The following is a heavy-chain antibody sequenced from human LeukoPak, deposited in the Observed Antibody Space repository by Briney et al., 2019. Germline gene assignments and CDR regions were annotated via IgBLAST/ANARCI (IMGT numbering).Heavy chain of an antibody. D-gene: IGHD2-21*01. Sequence: GGSLRLSCAASGFTFSSYGMHWVRQAPGKGLEWVAVISYDGSNKYYADSVKGRFTISRDKSKNTLYLQMNSLRAEDTAVYYCAKDVEYWGQGTLVTVSS. J-gene: IGHJ4*02. V-gene: IGHV3-30*18. CDR3: AKDVEY. CDR2: ISYDGSNK. CDR1: GFTFSSYG.